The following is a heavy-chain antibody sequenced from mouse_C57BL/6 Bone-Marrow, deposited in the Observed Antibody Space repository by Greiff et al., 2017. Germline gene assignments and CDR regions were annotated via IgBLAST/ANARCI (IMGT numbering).Heavy chain of an antibody. J-gene: IGHJ1*03. CDR2: ISYDGSN. Sequence: EVKLQESGPGLVKPSQSLSLTCSVTGYSITSGYYWNWIRQFPGNKLEWMGYISYDGSNNYNPSLKNRISITRDTSKNQFFLKLNSVTTEDTATYYCARGITTVVRYFDVWGTGTTVTVSS. D-gene: IGHD1-1*01. CDR3: ARGITTVVRYFDV. CDR1: GYSITSGYY. V-gene: IGHV3-6*01.